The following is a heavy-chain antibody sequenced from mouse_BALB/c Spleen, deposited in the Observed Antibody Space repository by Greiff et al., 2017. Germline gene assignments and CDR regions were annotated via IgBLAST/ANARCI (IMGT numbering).Heavy chain of an antibody. J-gene: IGHJ2*01. V-gene: IGHV1-14*01. CDR3: ARTWDGYYVDY. CDR1: GYTFTSYV. CDR2: INPYNDGT. D-gene: IGHD2-3*01. Sequence: EVQLQESGPELVKPGASVKMSCKASGYTFTSYVMHWVKQKPGQGLEWIGYINPYNDGTKYNEKFKGKATLTSDKSSSTAYMELSSLTSEDSAVYYCARTWDGYYVDYWGQGTTLTVSS.